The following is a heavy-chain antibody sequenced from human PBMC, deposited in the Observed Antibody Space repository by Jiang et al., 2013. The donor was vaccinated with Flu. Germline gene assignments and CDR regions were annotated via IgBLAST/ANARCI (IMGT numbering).Heavy chain of an antibody. Sequence: TLTLTCTVSGFLLTSSGVRVSWVRQPPGKALEWLARIDWDDDEFYSTSLKTRLAISKGTSKNQVVLTMTNIDPVDTATYYCARIRRGSYYHFDSWGQGTLVTVSS. CDR1: GFLLTSSGVR. D-gene: IGHD1-26*01. V-gene: IGHV2-70*04. CDR2: IDWDDDE. CDR3: ARIRRGSYYHFDS. J-gene: IGHJ4*02.